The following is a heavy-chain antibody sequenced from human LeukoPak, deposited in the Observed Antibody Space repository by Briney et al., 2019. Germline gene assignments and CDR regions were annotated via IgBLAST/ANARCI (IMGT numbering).Heavy chain of an antibody. V-gene: IGHV4-39*07. CDR2: IYYSGST. D-gene: IGHD3-10*01. J-gene: IGHJ5*02. CDR3: ARVELLRFDP. CDR1: GGSISSSSYY. Sequence: PSETLSLTCTVSGGSISSSSYYWGWIRQPPGKGLEWIGSIYYSGSTYYNPSLKSRVTISVDTSKNQFSLKLSSVTAADTAVYYCARVELLRFDPWGQGTLVTVSS.